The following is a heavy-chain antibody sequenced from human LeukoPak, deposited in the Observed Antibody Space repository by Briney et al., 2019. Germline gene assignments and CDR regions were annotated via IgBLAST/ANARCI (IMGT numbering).Heavy chain of an antibody. CDR2: VIESGEST. D-gene: IGHD3-10*01. Sequence: GGSLRLSCAASGFTFNKYAMYWVRQAPGKGLEWVSAVIESGESTYYTDSVKGRFTISRDNSKNTLYLQMNSLRAEDTAFYYCAKGSAQYYFDSWGQGTLVTVSS. V-gene: IGHV3-23*01. CDR1: GFTFNKYA. J-gene: IGHJ4*02. CDR3: AKGSAQYYFDS.